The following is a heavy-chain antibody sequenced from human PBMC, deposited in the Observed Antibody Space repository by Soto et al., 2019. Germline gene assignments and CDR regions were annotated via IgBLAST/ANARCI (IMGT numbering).Heavy chain of an antibody. V-gene: IGHV3-33*01. CDR1: GFTFSSYG. J-gene: IGHJ4*02. Sequence: GGSLRLSCAASGFTFSSYGMHWVRQAPGKGLEWVAVIWYDGSNKYYADSVKGRFTISRDNSKNTLYLQMNSLRAEDTAVYYCARGVHCSGGSCYPYYFDYWGQGTLVTVPQ. D-gene: IGHD2-15*01. CDR2: IWYDGSNK. CDR3: ARGVHCSGGSCYPYYFDY.